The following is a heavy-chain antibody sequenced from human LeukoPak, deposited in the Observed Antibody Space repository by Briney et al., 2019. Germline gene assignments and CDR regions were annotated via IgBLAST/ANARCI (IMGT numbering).Heavy chain of an antibody. Sequence: GGSLRLSCAASGFTFSSYAMSWVRQAPGKGLEWVSAISGSGGSTYYADSVKGRFTISRDNSKNTLYLQMNSLRAEDTAVYYRAKVSTALRRAFDIWGQGTMVTVSS. J-gene: IGHJ3*02. CDR3: AKVSTALRRAFDI. V-gene: IGHV3-23*01. D-gene: IGHD4-17*01. CDR2: ISGSGGST. CDR1: GFTFSSYA.